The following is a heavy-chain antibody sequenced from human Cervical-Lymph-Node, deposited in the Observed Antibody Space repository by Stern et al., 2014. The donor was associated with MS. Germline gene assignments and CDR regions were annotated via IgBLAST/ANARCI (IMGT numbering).Heavy chain of an antibody. CDR3: ARDKRGYCSRGGCRRDDGLDT. CDR2: IHYSATT. CDR1: GASISSGGDY. Sequence: VQLEESGPGLVNPSETLSLTCTVSGASISSGGDYWSWIRQHPGKGLEWIGDIHYSATTYYNPSPKSRLTMSLDTSKNQFSLRLTSLTAADTAVYYCARDKRGYCSRGGCRRDDGLDTGGQGTLVTVSS. D-gene: IGHD2-15*01. V-gene: IGHV4-31*03. J-gene: IGHJ4*02.